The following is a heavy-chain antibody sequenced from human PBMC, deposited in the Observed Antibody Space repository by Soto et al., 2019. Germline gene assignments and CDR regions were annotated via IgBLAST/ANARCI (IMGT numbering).Heavy chain of an antibody. J-gene: IGHJ6*02. D-gene: IGHD3-10*01. CDR3: AVAMVREILIFESSGMHV. Sequence: QVHLVQSGAEVKKPGSSVKVSCKTSGGSFNNYAVSWVRQAPGQELEWMGGIIPNLDTPNYAQKFQDRVTIIADESTSTVYMELRSLRSNDTAVDYCAVAMVREILIFESSGMHVWGQGTTVIVSS. CDR2: IIPNLDTP. V-gene: IGHV1-69*01. CDR1: GGSFNNYA.